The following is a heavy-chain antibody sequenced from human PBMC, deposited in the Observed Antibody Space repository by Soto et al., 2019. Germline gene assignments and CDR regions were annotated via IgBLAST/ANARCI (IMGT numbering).Heavy chain of an antibody. V-gene: IGHV3-11*01. CDR3: ARVGVPSAEYQLLRPTHDWFDP. J-gene: IGHJ5*02. CDR1: GFTFSDYY. CDR2: ISSSGSTI. D-gene: IGHD2-2*01. Sequence: PGGSLRLSCAASGFTFSDYYMSWIRQAPGKGLEWVSYISSSGSTIYYADSVKGRFTISRDNAKNSLYLQMNSLRAEDTAVYYCARVGVPSAEYQLLRPTHDWFDPWGQGTLVTVSS.